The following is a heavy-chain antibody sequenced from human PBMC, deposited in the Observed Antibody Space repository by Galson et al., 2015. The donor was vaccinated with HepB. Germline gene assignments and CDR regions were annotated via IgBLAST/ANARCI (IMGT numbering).Heavy chain of an antibody. V-gene: IGHV3-30*18. J-gene: IGHJ4*02. CDR1: GFTFSSYG. CDR2: ISYDGSNK. D-gene: IGHD1-26*01. CDR3: AKIVVGARQGDRVQADDY. Sequence: SLRLSCAASGFTFSSYGMHWVRQAPGKGLEWVAVISYDGSNKYYADSVKGRFTISRDNSKNTLYLQMNSLRAEDTAVYYCAKIVVGARQGDRVQADDYWGQGTLVTVSS.